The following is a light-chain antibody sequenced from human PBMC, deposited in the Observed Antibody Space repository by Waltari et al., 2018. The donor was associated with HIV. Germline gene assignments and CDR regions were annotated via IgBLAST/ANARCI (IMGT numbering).Light chain of an antibody. Sequence: QSALPQPASVSGSPGQSITISCTGTSRDVGGYNYVSWYQQHPGKAPKLMIYDVSNRPSGVSNRFSGSKSGNTASLTISGLQAEDEADYYCSSYTSSSTLVVFGGGTKLTVL. CDR3: SSYTSSSTLVV. CDR1: SRDVGGYNY. J-gene: IGLJ2*01. V-gene: IGLV2-14*03. CDR2: DVS.